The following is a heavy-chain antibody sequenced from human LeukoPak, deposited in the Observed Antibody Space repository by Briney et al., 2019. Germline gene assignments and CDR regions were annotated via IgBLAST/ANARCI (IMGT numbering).Heavy chain of an antibody. Sequence: PSETLSLTCTVSGGSISSYYWSWIRQPPGKGLEWIGYIYYSGSTNYNPSLKSRVTISVDTSKNQFSLKLSSVTAADTAVYYCARPDILTGQIDYFDYWGQGTLVTVSS. J-gene: IGHJ4*02. CDR2: IYYSGST. D-gene: IGHD3-9*01. CDR3: ARPDILTGQIDYFDY. CDR1: GGSISSYY. V-gene: IGHV4-59*01.